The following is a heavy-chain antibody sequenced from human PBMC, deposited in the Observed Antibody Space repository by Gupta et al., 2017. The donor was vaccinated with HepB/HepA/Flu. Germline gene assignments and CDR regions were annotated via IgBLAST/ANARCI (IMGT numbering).Heavy chain of an antibody. J-gene: IGHJ6*03. CDR1: GFGISVTA. CDR3: AKDLYLWSAMDV. V-gene: IGHV3-23*01. Sequence: VQLLVTGGGVVQPGGSLRLSCAASGFGISVTAIRWVRQAPGKGLEWGAGSGRDINTHYADSVRGRFTISRDNSKNTLYLQINSLRVEDTAVYDCAKDLYLWSAMDVWGKGTTVTVSS. D-gene: IGHD3-3*01. CDR2: SGRDINT.